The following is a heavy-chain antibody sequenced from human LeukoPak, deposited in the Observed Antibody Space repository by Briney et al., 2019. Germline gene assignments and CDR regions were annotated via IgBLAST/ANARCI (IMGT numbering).Heavy chain of an antibody. J-gene: IGHJ6*02. CDR3: ARDGARGYSYGYNYYYGMDV. V-gene: IGHV4-59*01. Sequence: PSETLSLTCTVSGGSISSYYWSWIRQPPGKGLEWIGYIYYSGSTNYNPSPKSRVTISVDTSKNQFSLKLSSVTAADTAVYYCARDGARGYSYGYNYYYGMDVWGQGTTVTVSS. CDR1: GGSISSYY. D-gene: IGHD5-18*01. CDR2: IYYSGST.